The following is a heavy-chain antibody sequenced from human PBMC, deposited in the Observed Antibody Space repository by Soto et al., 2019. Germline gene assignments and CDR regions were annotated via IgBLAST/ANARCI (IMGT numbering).Heavy chain of an antibody. Sequence: QITLKESGPTLVNPTQTLTLTCTFSGFSLITSGVAVVWLRQPPGKALEWLALINWNDDKAYSPSLKNRLTITKDTYKNQVVLTMTNMDPVDTATYYCARDYNWRFEYWGQGTLVTVSS. V-gene: IGHV2-5*01. CDR2: INWNDDK. D-gene: IGHD1-20*01. J-gene: IGHJ4*02. CDR3: ARDYNWRFEY. CDR1: GFSLITSGVA.